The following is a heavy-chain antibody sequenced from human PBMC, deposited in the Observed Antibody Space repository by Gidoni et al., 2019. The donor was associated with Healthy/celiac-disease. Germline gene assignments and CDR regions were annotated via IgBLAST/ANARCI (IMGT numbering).Heavy chain of an antibody. Sequence: EVQLVESGGGLVKPGGSLSLSCAASGFNFSSYSMNWVRQAPGKGLEWVSAIRSSSSYIYYADSVKGRFTISRDNAKNSLYLQMNSLRAEDTAVYYCARDYYDSSGYYIDAFDIWGQGTMVTVSS. CDR1: GFNFSSYS. V-gene: IGHV3-21*01. CDR2: IRSSSSYI. CDR3: ARDYYDSSGYYIDAFDI. D-gene: IGHD3-22*01. J-gene: IGHJ3*02.